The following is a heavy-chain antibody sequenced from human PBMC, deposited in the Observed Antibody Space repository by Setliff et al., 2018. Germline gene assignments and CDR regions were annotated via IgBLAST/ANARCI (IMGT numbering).Heavy chain of an antibody. CDR2: INPDSGVT. CDR3: TADLPLSDRYSHDY. V-gene: IGHV1-2*06. D-gene: IGHD2-15*01. J-gene: IGHJ4*02. Sequence: ASVKVSCKASGYTFTDYYIHWVRQAPGQGLEWMGRINPDSGVTNYAQKFQGRVTMTRDTSITADYMELSRLRSEDTAVYYCTADLPLSDRYSHDYWGQGTLVTVSS. CDR1: GYTFTDYY.